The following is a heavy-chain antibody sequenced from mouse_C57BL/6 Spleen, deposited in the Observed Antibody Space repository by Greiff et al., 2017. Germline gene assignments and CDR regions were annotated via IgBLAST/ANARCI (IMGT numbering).Heavy chain of an antibody. V-gene: IGHV1-82*01. Sequence: QVQLQQSGPELVKPGASVKISCKASGYAFSSSWMNWVKQRPGKGLEWIGRIYPGDGDTNYNGKFKGKATLTADKSSSTAYMQRSSLTSEDSAVYFCASTLCDYYYFDYWGQGTTRTVSS. CDR2: IYPGDGDT. J-gene: IGHJ2*01. D-gene: IGHD2-4*01. CDR3: ASTLCDYYYFDY. CDR1: GYAFSSSW.